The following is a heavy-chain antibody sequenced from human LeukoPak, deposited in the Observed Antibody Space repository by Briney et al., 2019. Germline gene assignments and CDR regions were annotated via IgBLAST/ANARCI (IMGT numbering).Heavy chain of an antibody. CDR3: ARTTYYDFWRADY. J-gene: IGHJ4*02. D-gene: IGHD3-3*01. V-gene: IGHV3-7*01. CDR2: IKQDGSEK. Sequence: GGSLRLSCAASGFTFSSYAMSWVRQAPEKGLEWVANIKQDGSEKYYVDSVKGRFTISRDNAKNSLYLQMNSLRAEDTAVYYCARTTYYDFWRADYWGQGTLVTVSS. CDR1: GFTFSSYA.